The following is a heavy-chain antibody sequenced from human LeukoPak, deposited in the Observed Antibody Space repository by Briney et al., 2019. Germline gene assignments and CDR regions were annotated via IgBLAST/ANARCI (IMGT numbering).Heavy chain of an antibody. V-gene: IGHV4-59*08. CDR3: ARLGMLIAAAGGGMDV. CDR1: GGSISSYY. Sequence: SSETLSLTCTVSGGSISSYYWSWIRQPPGKGLEWIGYIYYSGSTNYNPSLKSRVTISVDTSKNQFSLKLSSVTAADTAVYYCARLGMLIAAAGGGMDVWGQGTTVTVSS. CDR2: IYYSGST. J-gene: IGHJ6*02. D-gene: IGHD6-13*01.